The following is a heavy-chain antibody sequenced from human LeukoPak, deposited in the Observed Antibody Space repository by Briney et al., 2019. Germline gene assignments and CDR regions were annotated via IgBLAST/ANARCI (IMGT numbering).Heavy chain of an antibody. CDR1: GGSISSSSYY. CDR3: ARGPSYYDFWSGKHYYMGV. CDR2: IYYSGST. V-gene: IGHV4-39*07. Sequence: SETLSLTCTVSGGSISSSSYYWGWIRQPPGKGLEWIGSIYYSGSTYYNPSLKSRVTISVDTSKNQFSLKLSSVTAADTAVYYCARGPSYYDFWSGKHYYMGVWGKGTTVTVSS. J-gene: IGHJ6*03. D-gene: IGHD3-3*01.